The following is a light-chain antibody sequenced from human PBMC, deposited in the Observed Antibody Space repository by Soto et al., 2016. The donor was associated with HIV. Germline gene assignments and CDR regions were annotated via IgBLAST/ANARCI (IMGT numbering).Light chain of an antibody. CDR2: DDS. V-gene: IGLV3-21*03. Sequence: SYELTQSPSVSVAPRKTARITCGGNNVGSKSVQWYQQKPGQAPILVLYDDSDRPSGIPERFSGSNSGDTATLTISRVEAGDEADYYCQVWDASTDLVVFGGGTKLTVL. CDR3: QVWDASTDLVV. CDR1: NVGSKS. J-gene: IGLJ2*01.